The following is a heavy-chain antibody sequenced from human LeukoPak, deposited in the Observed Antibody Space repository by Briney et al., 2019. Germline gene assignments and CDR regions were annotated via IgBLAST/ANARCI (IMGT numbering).Heavy chain of an antibody. Sequence: SETLSLTCAVYGGSFSGYYWGWIRQPPGKGLEWIGSIYYSGSTYYNPSLKSRVTISVDTSKNQFSLKLSSVTAADTAVYYCARHGGYGDYVGGLNWFDPWGQGTLVTVSS. CDR2: IYYSGST. CDR3: ARHGGYGDYVGGLNWFDP. CDR1: GGSFSGYY. D-gene: IGHD4-17*01. J-gene: IGHJ5*02. V-gene: IGHV4-39*01.